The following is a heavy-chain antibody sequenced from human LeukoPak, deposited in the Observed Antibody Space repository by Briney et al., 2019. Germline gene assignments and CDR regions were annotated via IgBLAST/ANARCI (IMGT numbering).Heavy chain of an antibody. V-gene: IGHV1-46*03. J-gene: IGHJ6*03. CDR1: GYTFTSYY. CDR2: INPSGGST. Sequence: ASVKVSCKASGYTFTSYYMHWERQAPGQGLEWMGIINPSGGSTSYAQKFQGRVTMTRDTSTSTVYMELSSLRSEDTAVYYCATTPTGPYCSSTSCYYYYYMDVWGKGTTVTVSS. D-gene: IGHD2-2*01. CDR3: ATTPTGPYCSSTSCYYYYYMDV.